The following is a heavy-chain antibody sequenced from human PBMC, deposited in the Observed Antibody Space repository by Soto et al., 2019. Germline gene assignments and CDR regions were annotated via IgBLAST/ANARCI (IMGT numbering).Heavy chain of an antibody. V-gene: IGHV4-59*01. CDR2: IYYSGST. CDR1: GGSISSYY. D-gene: IGHD6-19*01. Sequence: SETLSLTCTVSGGSISSYYWSWIRQPPGKGLEWIGYIYYSGSTNYNPSLKSRVTISVDTSKNQFSLKLSSVTAADTAVYYCARVGVMAVAAQKWSFDYWGQGTLVTVSS. CDR3: ARVGVMAVAAQKWSFDY. J-gene: IGHJ4*02.